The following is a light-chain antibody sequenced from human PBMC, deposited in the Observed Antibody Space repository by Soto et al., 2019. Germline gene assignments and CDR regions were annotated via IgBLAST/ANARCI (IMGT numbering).Light chain of an antibody. V-gene: IGKV3-20*01. J-gene: IGKJ1*01. CDR3: QQYGSSSWT. CDR2: GTS. Sequence: EIVLTQSPGTLSLCPGERATLSCRASQSVSSSYLAWYQQKPGQAPRLLIYGTSSRATAIPDRFSGSGSGTDFTLTISRLGPEDFGVYDCQQYGSSSWTFGQGTKVNIK. CDR1: QSVSSSY.